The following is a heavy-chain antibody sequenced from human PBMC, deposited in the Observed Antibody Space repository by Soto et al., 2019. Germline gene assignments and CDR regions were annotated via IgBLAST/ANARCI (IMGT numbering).Heavy chain of an antibody. CDR3: ARDPPEPLYYDFWSGYYTGGLGFDP. CDR2: ISAYNGNT. V-gene: IGHV1-18*01. D-gene: IGHD3-3*01. CDR1: GYTFTSYG. J-gene: IGHJ5*02. Sequence: ASVKVSCKASGYTFTSYGISWVRQAPGQGLEWMGWISAYNGNTNYAQKLQGRVTMTTDTSTSTAYMELRSLRSDDTAVYYCARDPPEPLYYDFWSGYYTGGLGFDPWGQGTLVTVPQ.